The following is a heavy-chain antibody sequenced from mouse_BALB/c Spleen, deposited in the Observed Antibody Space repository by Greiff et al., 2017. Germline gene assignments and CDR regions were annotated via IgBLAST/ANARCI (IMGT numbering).Heavy chain of an antibody. D-gene: IGHD1-1*01. V-gene: IGHV2-2*02. CDR3: ARTYYGSSPLAY. CDR1: GFSLTSYG. CDR2: IWSGGST. J-gene: IGHJ3*01. Sequence: QVQLKESGPGLVQPSQSLSITCTVSGFSLTSYGVHWVRQSPGKGLEWLGVIWSGGSTDYNAAFISRLSISKDNSKSQVFFKMNSLQANDTAIYYCARTYYGSSPLAYWGQGTLVTVSA.